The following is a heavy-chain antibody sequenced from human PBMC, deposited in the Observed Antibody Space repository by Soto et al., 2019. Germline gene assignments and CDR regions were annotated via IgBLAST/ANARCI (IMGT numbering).Heavy chain of an antibody. Sequence: SETLSLSCAVYCGSFSGYYWSWIRQPPGKGREWIGEINHSGSTNYNPSLKSRVTISVDTSKNQFSLKLSSVTAADTAVYYCARVRDIVATIAKRYYYYGMGVWGQGTTVT. CDR2: INHSGST. V-gene: IGHV4-34*01. D-gene: IGHD5-12*01. CDR1: CGSFSGYY. CDR3: ARVRDIVATIAKRYYYYGMGV. J-gene: IGHJ6*02.